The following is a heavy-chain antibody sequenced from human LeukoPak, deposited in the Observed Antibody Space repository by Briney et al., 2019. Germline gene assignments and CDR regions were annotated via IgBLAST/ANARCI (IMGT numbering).Heavy chain of an antibody. CDR3: AREYSSSWYNWFDP. J-gene: IGHJ5*02. Sequence: TSETLSLTCTVSGGSISSYYWSWIRQPAGKGLEWIGRIYTSGSTNYNPSLKSRVTMSVDTSKNQFSLKLSFVTAADTAVYYCAREYSSSWYNWFDPWGQGTLVTVSS. CDR1: GGSISSYY. D-gene: IGHD6-13*01. CDR2: IYTSGST. V-gene: IGHV4-4*07.